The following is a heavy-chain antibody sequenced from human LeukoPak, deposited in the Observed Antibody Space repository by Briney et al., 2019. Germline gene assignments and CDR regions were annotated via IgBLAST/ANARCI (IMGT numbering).Heavy chain of an antibody. Sequence: GGSLRLSCAASGFTFSSYSMNWVRQAPGKGLEWVSYISSSSSTIYYADSVKGGFTISRDNAKNSLYLQMNSLRDEDTAVYYCARDSYYDYVWGSYRPWYFDYWGQGTLVTVSS. D-gene: IGHD3-16*02. CDR2: ISSSSSTI. V-gene: IGHV3-48*02. CDR3: ARDSYYDYVWGSYRPWYFDY. CDR1: GFTFSSYS. J-gene: IGHJ4*02.